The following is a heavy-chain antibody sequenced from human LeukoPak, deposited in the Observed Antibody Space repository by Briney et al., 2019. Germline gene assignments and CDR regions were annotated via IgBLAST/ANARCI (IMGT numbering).Heavy chain of an antibody. Sequence: APVKVSCKASGYTFTSYGISWVRQAPGQGLEWMGWISTYNGNTNYAQKLQGRVTMTTEISTSTAHMELRSLRSDDTAVYYCARDQLSRGVWFDPWGQGTLVTVSS. V-gene: IGHV1-18*01. CDR1: GYTFTSYG. CDR3: ARDQLSRGVWFDP. CDR2: ISTYNGNT. D-gene: IGHD1-1*01. J-gene: IGHJ5*02.